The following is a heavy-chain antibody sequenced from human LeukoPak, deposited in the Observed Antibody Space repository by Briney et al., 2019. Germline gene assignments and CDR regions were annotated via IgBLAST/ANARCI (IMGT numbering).Heavy chain of an antibody. V-gene: IGHV3-48*01. D-gene: IGHD3-22*01. CDR1: GFTFSSYE. CDR2: ISSSSSTI. J-gene: IGHJ4*02. Sequence: PGGSLRLSCAASGFTFSSYEMKWVRQAPGKGLEWVSYISSSSSTISYADSVKGRFTISRNNAKNSLYLQMNSLRAEDTAVYYCASTNYYDSSGYYYGSDYWGQGTLVTVSS. CDR3: ASTNYYDSSGYYYGSDY.